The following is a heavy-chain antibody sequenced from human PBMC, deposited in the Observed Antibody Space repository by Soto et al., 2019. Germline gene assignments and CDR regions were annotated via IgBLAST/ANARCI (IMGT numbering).Heavy chain of an antibody. Sequence: PXESLRLSCAGSGFTFSDYFITWIRQAPGKGLEWISYINNDATYRKYADSVKGRFTVSRDNAKNSVFLQMNSLRPEDTALYYCGKGDTIFGVVDDWGPGTLVTVSS. CDR3: GKGDTIFGVVDD. V-gene: IGHV3-11*06. J-gene: IGHJ4*02. D-gene: IGHD3-3*01. CDR1: GFTFSDYF. CDR2: INNDATYR.